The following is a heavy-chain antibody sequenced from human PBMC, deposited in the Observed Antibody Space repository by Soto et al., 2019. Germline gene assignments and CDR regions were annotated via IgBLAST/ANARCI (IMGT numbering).Heavy chain of an antibody. CDR1: GFTFSSYG. CDR2: IWYDGSNK. V-gene: IGHV3-33*01. CDR3: ARDPRPYGDYRLDY. Sequence: QVQLVESGGGVVQPGGSLRLSCAASGFTFSSYGMHWVRQAPGKGLEWVAVIWYDGSNKHYADSVKGRFTISRDNSQNTRYLQMNSLRAEDTAVYYWARDPRPYGDYRLDYWGQGTRVTVSS. J-gene: IGHJ4*02. D-gene: IGHD4-17*01.